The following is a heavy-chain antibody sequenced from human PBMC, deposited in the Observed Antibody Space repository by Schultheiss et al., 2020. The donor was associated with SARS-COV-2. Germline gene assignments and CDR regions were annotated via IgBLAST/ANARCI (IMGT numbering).Heavy chain of an antibody. J-gene: IGHJ4*02. V-gene: IGHV4-61*02. D-gene: IGHD1-26*01. CDR1: GGSISSGGYY. CDR2: IYTSGST. Sequence: SETLSLTCTVSGGSISSGGYYWSWIRQPPGKGLEWIGRIYTSGSTNYNPSLKSRVTISVDTSKNQFSLKLSSVTAADTAVYYCAGGSVGATFDYWGQGTLVTVSS. CDR3: AGGSVGATFDY.